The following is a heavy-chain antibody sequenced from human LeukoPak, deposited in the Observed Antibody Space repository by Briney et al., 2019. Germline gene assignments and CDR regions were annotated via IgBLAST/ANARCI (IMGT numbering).Heavy chain of an antibody. D-gene: IGHD3-22*01. V-gene: IGHV4-59*08. Sequence: SETLSLTCAVYGGSFSGYYWSWIRQPPGKGLEWIGYIYYSGSTNYNPSLKSRVTISVDTSKNQFSLKLSSVTAADTAVYYCAGGRITMIVVLDYWGQGTLVTVSS. CDR2: IYYSGST. J-gene: IGHJ4*02. CDR1: GGSFSGYY. CDR3: AGGRITMIVVLDY.